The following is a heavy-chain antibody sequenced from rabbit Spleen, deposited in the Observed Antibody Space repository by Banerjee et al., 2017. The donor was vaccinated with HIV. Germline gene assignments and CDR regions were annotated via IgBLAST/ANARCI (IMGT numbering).Heavy chain of an antibody. J-gene: IGHJ6*01. CDR3: ARDTDTSFSTYGMDL. CDR1: GFSFSSGYD. CDR2: IYAGSTGSN. Sequence: QSLEESGGGLVKPGASLTLTCKASGFSFSSGYDMCWVRQAPGKGLEWIAFIYAGSTGSNYYANWAKVRFTISKTSSKVTLQMTSLTAADTATYFCARDTDTSFSTYGMDLWGPGPLVTVS. V-gene: IGHV1S40*01. D-gene: IGHD1-1*01.